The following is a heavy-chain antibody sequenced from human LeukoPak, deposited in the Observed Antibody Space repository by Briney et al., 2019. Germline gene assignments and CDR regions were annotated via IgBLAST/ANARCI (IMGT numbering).Heavy chain of an antibody. V-gene: IGHV3-48*03. CDR1: GFTFSDYE. Sequence: PGGSLRLSCAASGFTFSDYEINWVRQAPGKGLEWVSCISTSGSTTYYADSVKGRFTISGDNAKNSLFLQMNTLTAEDTAVYYCARGALHVFDYWGQGTPVTVSS. CDR3: ARGALHVFDY. CDR2: ISTSGSTT. J-gene: IGHJ4*02. D-gene: IGHD3-10*02.